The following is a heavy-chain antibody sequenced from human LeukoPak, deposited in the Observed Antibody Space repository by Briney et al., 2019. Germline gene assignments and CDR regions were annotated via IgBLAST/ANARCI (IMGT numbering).Heavy chain of an antibody. D-gene: IGHD3-22*01. CDR3: ARGDSRYDY. Sequence: GGSLRLSCAASEFTFHNYGMSWVRQAPGKGLEWVSGISWNSGRTGYADSVKGRFTISRDNAKSSLYLQMNSLRAEDTAFYYCARGDSRYDYWGQGTLVTVSS. CDR1: EFTFHNYG. J-gene: IGHJ4*02. V-gene: IGHV3-20*04. CDR2: ISWNSGRT.